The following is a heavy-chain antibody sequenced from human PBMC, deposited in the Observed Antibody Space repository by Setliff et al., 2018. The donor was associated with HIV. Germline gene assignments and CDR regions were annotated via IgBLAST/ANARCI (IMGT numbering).Heavy chain of an antibody. CDR2: IWYDGLEK. Sequence: GGSLRLSCAASGFTFDNYAMHWVRQAPGKGLEWVAVIWYDGLEKYYGDSVKGRFTVSRDNSKNTLTLQMKSLRAEDTAIYYCAKDRWGQGTLVTVSS. V-gene: IGHV3-33*06. J-gene: IGHJ4*02. CDR3: AKDR. CDR1: GFTFDNYA.